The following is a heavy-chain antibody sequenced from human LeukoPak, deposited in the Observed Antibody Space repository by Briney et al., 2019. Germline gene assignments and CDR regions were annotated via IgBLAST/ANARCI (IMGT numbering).Heavy chain of an antibody. D-gene: IGHD2-2*01. CDR1: GFTFSSFT. V-gene: IGHV3-23*01. J-gene: IGHJ1*01. CDR3: AKDLWWGSGTSWDPAENLQH. Sequence: GRSLRLSCAASGFTFSSFTMSSVRQAPGKGLEWVSTITYDGVNTNYADSVRGRFSISRDDSRNSLFLQMNSLRAEDTAVYYCAKDLWWGSGTSWDPAENLQHWGQGVLVTVSS. CDR2: ITYDGVNT.